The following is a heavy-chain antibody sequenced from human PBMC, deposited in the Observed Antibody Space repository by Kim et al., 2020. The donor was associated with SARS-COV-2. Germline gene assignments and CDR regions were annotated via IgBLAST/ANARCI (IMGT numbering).Heavy chain of an antibody. V-gene: IGHV3-21*01. J-gene: IGHJ3*02. CDR2: ISSSSSYI. Sequence: GGSLRLSCAASGFTFSSYSMNWVRQAPGKGLEWVSSISSSSSYIYYADSVKGRFTISRDNAKNSLYLQMNSLRAEDTAVYYCARDLGVGATTGLFPDAFDIWGQGTMVTVSS. D-gene: IGHD1-26*01. CDR1: GFTFSSYS. CDR3: ARDLGVGATTGLFPDAFDI.